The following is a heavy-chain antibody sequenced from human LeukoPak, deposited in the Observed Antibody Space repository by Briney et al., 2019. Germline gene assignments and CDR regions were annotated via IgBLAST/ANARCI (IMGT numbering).Heavy chain of an antibody. Sequence: SETLSLICTVSVYSISSGYYWGWIRQPPGKGLEWIASIFHSGSTYSNPSLKSRVIISLDTSKNQFSLKLSSVTAADTAVYYCARVGDLFGAHRVRGLPPDYYYMDVWGKGTTVTVSS. CDR3: ARVGDLFGAHRVRGLPPDYYYMDV. D-gene: IGHD3-10*01. CDR2: IFHSGST. V-gene: IGHV4-38-2*02. CDR1: VYSISSGYY. J-gene: IGHJ6*03.